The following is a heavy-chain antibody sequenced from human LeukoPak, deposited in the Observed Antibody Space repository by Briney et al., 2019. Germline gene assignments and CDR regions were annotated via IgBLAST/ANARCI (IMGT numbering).Heavy chain of an antibody. CDR2: IWYDGTNK. J-gene: IGHJ4*02. CDR1: GFTFTNYG. D-gene: IGHD5-24*01. V-gene: IGHV3-33*01. Sequence: PGGSLRLSCAASGFTFTNYGMHWVRQAPGKGLEWVAIIWYDGTNKYYSDSVKGRFTISRDNSKNTLYLQMNSLRAEDTAVYYCAREERDGNPYFDYWGQGTLVTVSS. CDR3: AREERDGNPYFDY.